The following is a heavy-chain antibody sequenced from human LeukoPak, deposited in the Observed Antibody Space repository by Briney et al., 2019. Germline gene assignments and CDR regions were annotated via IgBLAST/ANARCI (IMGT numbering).Heavy chain of an antibody. Sequence: GGSLRLSCAASGFTFSDYYMSWIRQAPGKGLEGGSYIISSGMTIDYADSVKGRFTISRDNAKNSLYLQMNSLGAEDTAVYYCARGFASGRYTGDSFFDYWGQGTLVTVSS. D-gene: IGHD1-26*01. CDR3: ARGFASGRYTGDSFFDY. CDR2: IISSGMTI. V-gene: IGHV3-11*01. J-gene: IGHJ4*02. CDR1: GFTFSDYY.